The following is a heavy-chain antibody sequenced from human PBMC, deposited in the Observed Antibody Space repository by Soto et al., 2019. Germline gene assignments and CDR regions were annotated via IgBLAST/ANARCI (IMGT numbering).Heavy chain of an antibody. CDR2: ISSSSSTI. CDR3: ARDQVRTPAYNWNYSFDY. J-gene: IGHJ4*02. CDR1: GFTFSSYS. Sequence: GGSLRLSCAASGFTFSSYSMNWVRQAPGKGLEWVSYISSSSSTIYYADSVKGRFTISRDNAKNSLYLQMNSLRDEDTAAYYCARDQVRTPAYNWNYSFDYWGQGTLVTVSS. D-gene: IGHD1-7*01. V-gene: IGHV3-48*02.